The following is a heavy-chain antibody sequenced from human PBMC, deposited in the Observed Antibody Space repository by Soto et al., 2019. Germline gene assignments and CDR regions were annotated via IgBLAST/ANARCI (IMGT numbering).Heavy chain of an antibody. CDR3: ARVGGYTGYSSSWYNSYYYYGMDV. CDR2: IIPIFGTA. D-gene: IGHD6-13*01. Sequence: SVKGSCKGSGGTFSSYAISWLRQSPGQGLEWMGGIIPIFGTANYAQKFQGRVTITADKSTSTAYMELSSLRSEDTAVYCCARVGGYTGYSSSWYNSYYYYGMDVWGQGTTVTVSS. V-gene: IGHV1-69*06. CDR1: GGTFSSYA. J-gene: IGHJ6*02.